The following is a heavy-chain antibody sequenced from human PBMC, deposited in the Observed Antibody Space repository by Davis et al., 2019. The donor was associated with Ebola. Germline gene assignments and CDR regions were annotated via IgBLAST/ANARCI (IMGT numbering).Heavy chain of an antibody. J-gene: IGHJ5*02. CDR1: GGSISSYH. CDR3: ARAQFPTTSDH. Sequence: SETLSLTCTVSGGSISSYHWNWIRQPPGKGLEWIGYVHYTGSTNYNPSLKSRVTISVDTSKNQFSLKLTSVTASDTAVYYCARAQFPTTSDHWGQGTLVTVSS. V-gene: IGHV4-59*08. D-gene: IGHD1-1*01. CDR2: VHYTGST.